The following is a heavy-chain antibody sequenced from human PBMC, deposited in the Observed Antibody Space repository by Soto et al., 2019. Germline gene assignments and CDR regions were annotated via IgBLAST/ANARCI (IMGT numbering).Heavy chain of an antibody. J-gene: IGHJ6*03. CDR3: ARDIYSSGWSLRDYYYYMDV. Sequence: SETLSLTCTVSGGSISSSSYYWGWIRQPPGKGLEWIGSIYYSGSTYYNPSLKSRVTISVDTSKNQFSLKLSSVTAADTAVYYCARDIYSSGWSLRDYYYYMDVWGKGTTVTVSS. D-gene: IGHD6-19*01. CDR2: IYYSGST. CDR1: GGSISSSSYY. V-gene: IGHV4-39*01.